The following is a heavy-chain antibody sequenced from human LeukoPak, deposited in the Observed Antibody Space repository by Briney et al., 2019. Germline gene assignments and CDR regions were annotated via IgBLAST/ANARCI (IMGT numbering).Heavy chain of an antibody. J-gene: IGHJ4*02. Sequence: SETLSLTCAVYGGSLSGYYWSWIRQPPGKGLEWIGEINHSGSTNYNPSLKSRVTISVDTSKNQFSLKLSSVTAADTAVYYCARGHKLYYYGSGSRDFGYWGQGTLVTVSS. CDR3: ARGHKLYYYGSGSRDFGY. CDR2: INHSGST. CDR1: GGSLSGYY. V-gene: IGHV4-34*01. D-gene: IGHD3-10*01.